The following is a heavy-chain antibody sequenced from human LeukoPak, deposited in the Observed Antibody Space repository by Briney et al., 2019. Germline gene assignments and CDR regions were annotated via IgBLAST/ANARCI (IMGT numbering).Heavy chain of an antibody. CDR1: GGSISSYY. D-gene: IGHD3-16*02. CDR3: ARVRGELSLSRAFDI. Sequence: SETLSLTCTVSGGSISSYYWSWIRQPPGKGLEWIGYIYYSGSTNYNPSLKSRVTISVDTSKNQFSLKLSSVTAADTAVYYCARVRGELSLSRAFDIWGQGRMVTVSS. CDR2: IYYSGST. J-gene: IGHJ3*02. V-gene: IGHV4-59*01.